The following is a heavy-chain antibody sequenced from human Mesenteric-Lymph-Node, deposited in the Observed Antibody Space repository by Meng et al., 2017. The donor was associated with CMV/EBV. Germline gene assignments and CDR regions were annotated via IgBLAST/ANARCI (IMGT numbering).Heavy chain of an antibody. Sequence: SCAASGFTFSSYAMHWVRQAPGKGLEWVAVISYDGSNKYYADSMKGRFTISRDNSKNTLYLQMNSLRAEDTAVYYCAILAVAGSTLDYWGQGTLVTVSS. CDR1: GFTFSSYA. D-gene: IGHD6-19*01. J-gene: IGHJ4*02. CDR3: AILAVAGSTLDY. CDR2: ISYDGSNK. V-gene: IGHV3-30*04.